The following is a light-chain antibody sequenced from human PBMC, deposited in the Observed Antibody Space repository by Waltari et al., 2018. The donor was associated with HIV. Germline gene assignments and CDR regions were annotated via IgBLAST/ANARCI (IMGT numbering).Light chain of an antibody. CDR2: WAS. J-gene: IGKJ2*01. V-gene: IGKV4-1*01. CDR1: QSVLNSSSNKNS. Sequence: DIVMTQSPDSLAVSLGERATIHCKSSQSVLNSSSNKNSLAWYQQKSGQPPKLLIYWASTRESGVPERFSGSGSGTDFTLTISSLQAADVAVYYCHQHYTSPYTFGQGTKLEIK. CDR3: HQHYTSPYT.